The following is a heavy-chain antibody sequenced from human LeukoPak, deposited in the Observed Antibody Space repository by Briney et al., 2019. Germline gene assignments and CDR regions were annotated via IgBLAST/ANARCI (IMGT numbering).Heavy chain of an antibody. D-gene: IGHD5-24*01. CDR2: IKQDGSET. CDR1: GFTFSSHW. J-gene: IGHJ4*02. CDR3: ARDGEMPTIYFDY. V-gene: IGHV3-7*01. Sequence: GGSLRLSCAVSGFTFSSHWMSWVRQAPGKGLEWVANIKQDGSETYYVDSVKGRFTISRDDAKNSLFLQMNSLRAEDTAVYYCARDGEMPTIYFDYWGQGTLVTVSS.